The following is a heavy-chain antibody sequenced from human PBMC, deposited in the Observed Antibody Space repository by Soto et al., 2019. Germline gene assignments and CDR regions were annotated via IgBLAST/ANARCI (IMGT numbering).Heavy chain of an antibody. CDR1: GGSFSGYY. J-gene: IGHJ4*02. CDR2: INHSGST. D-gene: IGHD3-10*01. Sequence: QVQLQQWGAGLLKPLETLSLTCAVYGGSFSGYYWSWIRQPPGKGLEWIGEINHSGSTNYNPSLKXXVXIXXDTSKNQFSLKLSSVTAADTAVYYCAREGPGSYNYWGQGTLVTVSS. CDR3: AREGPGSYNY. V-gene: IGHV4-34*01.